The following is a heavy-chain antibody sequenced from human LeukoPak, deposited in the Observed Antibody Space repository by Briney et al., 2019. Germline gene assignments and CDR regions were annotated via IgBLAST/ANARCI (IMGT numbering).Heavy chain of an antibody. CDR1: GFTFSSYA. D-gene: IGHD3-10*01. V-gene: IGHV3-23*01. J-gene: IGHJ4*02. Sequence: GGSLRLSCAASGFTFSSYAMSWVRQAPGKGLEWVSTISGNGGRTYDADSVKGRFTISRDNSKSTLYLQMNSLRAEDTAIYYCARGTMASDFWGQGTLVTVSS. CDR3: ARGTMASDF. CDR2: ISGNGGRT.